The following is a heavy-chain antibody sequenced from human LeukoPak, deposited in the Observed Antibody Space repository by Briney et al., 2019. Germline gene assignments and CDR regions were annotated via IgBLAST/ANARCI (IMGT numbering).Heavy chain of an antibody. CDR1: GGSISTYY. CDR3: ARGRTYYDILTGYYPGMDV. D-gene: IGHD3-9*01. Sequence: SETLSLTCTVSGGSISTYYWSWVRQSPGKGLEWIGHIYYSGSTNYNPSLKSRVAMSVDTSKNQFSLKLSSVTAADTAVYYCARGRTYYDILTGYYPGMDVWGKGTTVTVSS. J-gene: IGHJ6*04. CDR2: IYYSGST. V-gene: IGHV4-59*12.